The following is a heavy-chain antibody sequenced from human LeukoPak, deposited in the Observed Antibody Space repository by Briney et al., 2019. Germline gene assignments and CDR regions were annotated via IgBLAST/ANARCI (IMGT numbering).Heavy chain of an antibody. CDR3: ATAGTYYYDSSGYYPFDP. CDR2: LDPEDGET. J-gene: IGHJ5*02. V-gene: IGHV1-24*01. Sequence: ASVKVSCKVSGYTLTELSMHWVRQAPGKGLEWMGGLDPEDGETIYAQKFQGRVTMTEDTSTDTAYMELSSLRSEDTAVYYCATAGTYYYDSSGYYPFDPWGQGTLVTVSS. CDR1: GYTLTELS. D-gene: IGHD3-22*01.